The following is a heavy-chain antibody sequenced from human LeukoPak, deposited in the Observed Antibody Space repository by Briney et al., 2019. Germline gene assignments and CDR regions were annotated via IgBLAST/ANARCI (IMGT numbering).Heavy chain of an antibody. CDR2: ISSSSSYI. CDR1: GFTFSSYS. D-gene: IGHD4-17*01. Sequence: GGSLRLSCAPSGFTFSSYSMNWVRQAPGKGLEWVSSISSSSSYIYYADSVKGRFTISRDNAKNSLYLQMNSLRAEDTAVYYCARVAYCDYLNTLDYWGQGTLVTVSS. CDR3: ARVAYCDYLNTLDY. J-gene: IGHJ4*02. V-gene: IGHV3-21*01.